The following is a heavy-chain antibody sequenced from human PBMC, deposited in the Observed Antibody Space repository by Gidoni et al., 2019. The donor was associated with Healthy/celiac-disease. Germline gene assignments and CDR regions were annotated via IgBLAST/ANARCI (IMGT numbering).Heavy chain of an antibody. CDR3: ARDLLIYDSSGPTFYYYGMDV. J-gene: IGHJ6*02. CDR2: IYYSGST. CDR1: GGSISSYY. Sequence: QVQLQESGPGLVKPSETLSLTCTASGGSISSYYWSWIRQPPGKGLEWIGYIYYSGSTNYNPSLKSRVTISVDTSKNQFSLKLSSVTAADTAVYYCARDLLIYDSSGPTFYYYGMDVWGQGATVTVSS. D-gene: IGHD3-22*01. V-gene: IGHV4-59*01.